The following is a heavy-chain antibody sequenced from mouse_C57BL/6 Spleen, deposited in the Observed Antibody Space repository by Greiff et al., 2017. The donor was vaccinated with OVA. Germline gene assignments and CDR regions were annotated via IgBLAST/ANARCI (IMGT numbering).Heavy chain of an antibody. J-gene: IGHJ4*01. D-gene: IGHD2-14*01. CDR2: IYPGSGNT. V-gene: IGHV1-76*01. Sequence: VQLQQSGAELVRPGASVKLSCKASGYTFTDYYINWVKQRPGQGLEWIARIYPGSGNTYYNEKFKGKATLTAEKSSSTAYMQLSSLTSEDSAVYFCARSGVRIYAMDYWGQGTSGTVSS. CDR1: GYTFTDYY. CDR3: ARSGVRIYAMDY.